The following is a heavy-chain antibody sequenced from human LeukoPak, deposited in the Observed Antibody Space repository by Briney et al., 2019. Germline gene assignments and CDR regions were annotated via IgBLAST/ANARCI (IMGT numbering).Heavy chain of an antibody. CDR2: ISGRDTNT. D-gene: IGHD4-23*01. CDR1: GFTFSSSG. V-gene: IGHV3-23*01. Sequence: GGSLRLSCAASGFTFSSSGMSWVRQAPGKGLEWVSTISGRDTNTYYADSVEGRFTISRDNSENTLYLQMNSLRAEDTAVYYCAKRSEYASNGNYFDSWGQGTPVTVSS. CDR3: AKRSEYASNGNYFDS. J-gene: IGHJ4*02.